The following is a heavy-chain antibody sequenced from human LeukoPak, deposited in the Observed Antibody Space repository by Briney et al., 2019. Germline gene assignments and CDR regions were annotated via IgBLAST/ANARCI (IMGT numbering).Heavy chain of an antibody. J-gene: IGHJ3*02. CDR2: INHSGST. Sequence: PSETLSLTCAVYGGSFSGYYWSWIRQPPGKGLEWIGEINHSGSTNYNPSLKSRVTISVDTSKNQFSLQLNSVTPEDTAVYYCARESSSGWYNDAFDIWGQGTMVTVSS. CDR1: GGSFSGYY. CDR3: ARESSSGWYNDAFDI. D-gene: IGHD6-19*01. V-gene: IGHV4-34*01.